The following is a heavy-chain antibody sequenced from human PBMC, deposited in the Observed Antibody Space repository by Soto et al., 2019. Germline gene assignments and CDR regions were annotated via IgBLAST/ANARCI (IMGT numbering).Heavy chain of an antibody. V-gene: IGHV4-31*03. Sequence: SETLSLTCTVSGGSISSGGYYWSWIRQHPGKGLEWIGYIYYSGSTYYNPSLKSRVTISVDTSKNQFSLKLSSVTAADTAVYYCARFKYCSGGSCYILSPRRNNNYFDYWGQGTLVTVSS. CDR2: IYYSGST. CDR1: GGSISSGGYY. J-gene: IGHJ4*02. CDR3: ARFKYCSGGSCYILSPRRNNNYFDY. D-gene: IGHD2-15*01.